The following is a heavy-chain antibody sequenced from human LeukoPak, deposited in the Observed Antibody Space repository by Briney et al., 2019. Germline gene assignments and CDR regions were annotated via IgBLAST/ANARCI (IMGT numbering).Heavy chain of an antibody. CDR2: INHSGST. Sequence: PSGTLSLTCAVYGGSFSGYYWSWIRQPPGKGLEWIGEINHSGSTNYNPSLKSRVTISVDTSKNQFSLKLSSVTAADTAVCYCARGIGGYCSGGSCYWGVEYYYYGMDVWGQGTTVTVSS. CDR1: GGSFSGYY. CDR3: ARGIGGYCSGGSCYWGVEYYYYGMDV. D-gene: IGHD2-15*01. J-gene: IGHJ6*02. V-gene: IGHV4-34*01.